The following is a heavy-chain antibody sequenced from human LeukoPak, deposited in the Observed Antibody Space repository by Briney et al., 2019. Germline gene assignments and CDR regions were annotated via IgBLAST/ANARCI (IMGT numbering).Heavy chain of an antibody. D-gene: IGHD3-10*01. J-gene: IGHJ4*02. Sequence: SETLSLTCTVSGGSISSYYWSWIRQPPGKGLEWIGYIYYSGSTNYNPSLKSRVTISADTSKNQFSLKLSSVTAADTAVYYCARSPGALLWFGELFRGFDYWGQGTLVTVSS. CDR3: ARSPGALLWFGELFRGFDY. CDR2: IYYSGST. V-gene: IGHV4-59*01. CDR1: GGSISSYY.